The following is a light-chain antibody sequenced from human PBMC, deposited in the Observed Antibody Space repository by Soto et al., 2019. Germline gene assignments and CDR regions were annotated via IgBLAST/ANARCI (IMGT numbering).Light chain of an antibody. CDR2: EVS. J-gene: IGLJ3*02. Sequence: QSALTQPASVSGSPGQSITISCTGSSSDVGAYKYVSWFQQHPGKAPKLIIYEVSNRPSGVSDRLSGSKSGNTASLTISGLQAEDEADYHCSSYTTTTAWVFGGGTKLTVL. CDR3: SSYTTTTAWV. V-gene: IGLV2-14*01. CDR1: SSDVGAYKY.